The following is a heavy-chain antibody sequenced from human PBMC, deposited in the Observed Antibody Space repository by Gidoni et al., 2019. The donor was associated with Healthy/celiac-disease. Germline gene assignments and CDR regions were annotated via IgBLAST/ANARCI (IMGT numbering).Heavy chain of an antibody. CDR1: GFTFSSYA. CDR3: ARDGAAAFDI. D-gene: IGHD6-25*01. J-gene: IGHJ3*02. CDR2: ISYDGSNK. V-gene: IGHV3-30-3*01. Sequence: QVQLVEPGGGVVQPGRSLRLACAASGFTFSSYAMHWVRQAPGKGLECVAVISYDGSNKYYADSVKGRFTISRDNSKNTLYLQMNSLRAEDTAVYYCARDGAAAFDIWGQGTMVTVSS.